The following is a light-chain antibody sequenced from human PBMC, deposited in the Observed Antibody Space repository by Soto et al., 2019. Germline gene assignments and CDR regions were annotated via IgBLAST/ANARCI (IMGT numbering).Light chain of an antibody. CDR2: EVT. CDR3: NSYTTTSSWV. J-gene: IGLJ3*02. CDR1: SSDVGGYNY. Sequence: QSVLTQPASVSGSPGQSITISCTGTSSDVGGYNYVSWYQQHPGKAPKLIIYEVTNRPSGVSNRFSSSKSGNTASLTISGLQAEDEAPYYCNSYTTTSSWVFGGGTKRTVL. V-gene: IGLV2-14*01.